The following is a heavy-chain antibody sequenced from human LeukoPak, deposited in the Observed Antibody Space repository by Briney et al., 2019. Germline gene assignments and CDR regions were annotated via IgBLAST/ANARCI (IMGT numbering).Heavy chain of an antibody. D-gene: IGHD4-17*01. CDR1: GFTFSSYS. Sequence: GGSLRLSCAASGFTFSSYSMNWVRQAPGKGLEWVSCISSSGSSIYYADSVKGRFTISRDNAKNSLYLQMNSLRAEDTAVYYCAKEGEMSRGTTFSDYWGQGTLATVSS. CDR3: AKEGEMSRGTTFSDY. V-gene: IGHV3-21*01. CDR2: ISSSGSSI. J-gene: IGHJ4*02.